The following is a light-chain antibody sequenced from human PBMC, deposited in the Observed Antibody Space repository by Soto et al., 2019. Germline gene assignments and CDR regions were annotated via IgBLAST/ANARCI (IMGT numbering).Light chain of an antibody. CDR1: QSITTW. CDR3: QHYNSYSEA. CDR2: KAS. Sequence: DIQMTQSPCALSASVGDGCVITFLASQSITTWLAWYQQKPGKAPKLLIYKASTLKSGVPSRFSGSGSGTEFTLTISSLQPDDFATYYCQHYNSYSEAFGQGTKVDIK. V-gene: IGKV1-5*03. J-gene: IGKJ1*01.